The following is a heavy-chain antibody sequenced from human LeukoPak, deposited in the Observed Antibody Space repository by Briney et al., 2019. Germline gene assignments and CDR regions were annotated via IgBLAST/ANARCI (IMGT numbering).Heavy chain of an antibody. CDR2: IYSGGST. V-gene: IGHV3-53*01. Sequence: GGSLSLTCAASGCTLSSNYMSWVRQAPGKGLEWVSVIYSGGSTYYADSVKGRFTISRDNSKNTLYLQMNSLRAEDTAIYYCAKDRREHSLEDSIDNWGQGTTVTVSS. J-gene: IGHJ4*02. D-gene: IGHD1/OR15-1a*01. CDR3: AKDRREHSLEDSIDN. CDR1: GCTLSSNY.